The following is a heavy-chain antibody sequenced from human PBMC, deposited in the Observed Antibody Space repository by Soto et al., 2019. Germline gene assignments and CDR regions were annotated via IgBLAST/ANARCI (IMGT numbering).Heavy chain of an antibody. CDR2: ITRTDST. V-gene: IGHV3-23*01. Sequence: GGSLRLSCAASGFTFSNYAMSWVRQAPGKGLEWVSAITRTDSTYYADSVKGRFTISRDNSRNTLYLQMNSLGAEDAALYYCAKALVGEVGATDYWGQGTLGTVSS. CDR1: GFTFSNYA. J-gene: IGHJ4*02. D-gene: IGHD1-26*01. CDR3: AKALVGEVGATDY.